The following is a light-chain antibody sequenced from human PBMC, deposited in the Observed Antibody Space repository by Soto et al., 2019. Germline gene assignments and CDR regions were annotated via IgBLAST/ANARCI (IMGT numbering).Light chain of an antibody. CDR2: GAS. Sequence: EIVLTQSPGTLSLSPGERATLSCRASQSVSDNYLAWYQQKPGQAPRLVISGASSRATGIPDRFSGSGSGTDFTLTISRLEPEDFAVYYCQQYGSSPVTFGQGTKVDIK. CDR1: QSVSDNY. V-gene: IGKV3-20*01. CDR3: QQYGSSPVT. J-gene: IGKJ1*01.